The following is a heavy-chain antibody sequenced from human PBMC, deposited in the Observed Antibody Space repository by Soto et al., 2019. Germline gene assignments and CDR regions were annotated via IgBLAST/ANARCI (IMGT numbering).Heavy chain of an antibody. D-gene: IGHD4-4*01. J-gene: IGHJ4*02. Sequence: SVKVSCKASGGTFNPFPVSWVRQAPGQGLEWMGGIFPIFGTTNYAQNLQDRLTVTADTSTSTVYMELNSLTSADTAVYFCAREGQDMATVRFDYWGQGTLVTVSS. CDR1: GGTFNPFP. V-gene: IGHV1-69*06. CDR3: AREGQDMATVRFDY. CDR2: IFPIFGTT.